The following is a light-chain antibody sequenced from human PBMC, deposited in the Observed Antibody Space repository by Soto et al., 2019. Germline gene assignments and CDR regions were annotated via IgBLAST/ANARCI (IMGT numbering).Light chain of an antibody. CDR3: QQRSNSRFT. J-gene: IGKJ3*01. V-gene: IGKV3-11*01. CDR2: DAS. CDR1: QSVSSY. Sequence: EIVLTQSPATLSLSPGERATLSCRASQSVSSYLAWYQQKPGQAPRLLIYDASNRATGIPARFSGSGSGTDFTLTISSLEPEDFAVYYCQQRSNSRFTFGPGTKVEIK.